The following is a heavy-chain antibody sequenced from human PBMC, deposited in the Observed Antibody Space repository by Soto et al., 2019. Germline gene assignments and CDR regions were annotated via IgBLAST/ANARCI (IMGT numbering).Heavy chain of an antibody. V-gene: IGHV4-61*01. D-gene: IGHD3-22*01. CDR1: GYSISSGYY. CDR2: IYYSGST. Sequence: PSETLSLTCAVSGYSISSGYYWGWLRPPPGKGLEWIGYIYYSGSTNYNPSLKSRVTISVDTSKNQFSLKLSSVTAADTAVYYCARSYDSSGYASVDVWGQGTTVPSP. J-gene: IGHJ6*02. CDR3: ARSYDSSGYASVDV.